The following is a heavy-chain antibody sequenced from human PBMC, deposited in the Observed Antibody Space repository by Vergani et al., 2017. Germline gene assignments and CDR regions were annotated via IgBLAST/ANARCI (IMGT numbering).Heavy chain of an antibody. CDR1: GASIRSSNYY. V-gene: IGHV4-39*01. CDR2: IYYSGST. Sequence: QLQLHDSFPVLVKPSATLSLTCSVSGASIRSSNYYWGWIRQPPGKGLEWIASIYYSGSTYYNPSLKSRVTISVDTSKNQFSLKLSSVTAADTAVYFCARHSTVEWLVKLGWIDPWGQGILVTVSS. J-gene: IGHJ5*02. CDR3: ARHSTVEWLVKLGWIDP. D-gene: IGHD6-19*01.